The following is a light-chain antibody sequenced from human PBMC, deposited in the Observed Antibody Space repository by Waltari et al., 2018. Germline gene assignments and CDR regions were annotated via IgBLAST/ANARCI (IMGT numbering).Light chain of an antibody. CDR1: SSDVGGYNY. Sequence: QSALTQPASVSGSPGQSITISCTGTSSDVGGYNYVSWYQQHPGKAPKLIIFDVSNRRSGVSGRFSGSKSGNTASLTISGLQAQDEADYYCSSYISSDTLELFGGGTSLTVL. CDR3: SSYISSDTLEL. J-gene: IGLJ2*01. V-gene: IGLV2-14*03. CDR2: DVS.